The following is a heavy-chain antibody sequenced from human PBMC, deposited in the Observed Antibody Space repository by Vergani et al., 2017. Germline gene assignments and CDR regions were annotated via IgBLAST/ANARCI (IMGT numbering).Heavy chain of an antibody. CDR3: ASIARAPTRRNPPPDY. D-gene: IGHD3-16*02. Sequence: QVQLQEWGAGLLKTSETLSLTCGVSGGSFSDYYWSWIRQAPGMGLEWIWEVNHGESTNYNPSLKSRVSISVDTSKNQFSLQLTSVTASDSALSFCASIARAPTRRNPPPDYWGQGILVTVSS. CDR1: GGSFSDYY. J-gene: IGHJ4*02. V-gene: IGHV4-34*01. CDR2: VNHGEST.